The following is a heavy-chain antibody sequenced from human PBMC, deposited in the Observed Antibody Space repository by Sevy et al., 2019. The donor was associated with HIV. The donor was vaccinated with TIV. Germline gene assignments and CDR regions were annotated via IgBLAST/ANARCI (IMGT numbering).Heavy chain of an antibody. D-gene: IGHD3-22*01. Sequence: SGPTLVNPTQTLTLACTFSGFSLSTTEVGVGWIRQPPGKALEWLALIYWNDDRRYSPSLKSRLTITKDTSKNQVVLKMTNMDPVDTATYYCAHTSYDTSGYYNHDAFDIWGQGTMVTVSS. CDR3: AHTSYDTSGYYNHDAFDI. CDR1: GFSLSTTEVG. CDR2: IYWNDDR. V-gene: IGHV2-5*01. J-gene: IGHJ3*02.